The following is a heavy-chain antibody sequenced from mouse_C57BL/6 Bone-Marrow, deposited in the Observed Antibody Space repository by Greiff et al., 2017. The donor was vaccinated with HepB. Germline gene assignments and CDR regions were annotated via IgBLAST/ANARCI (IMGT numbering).Heavy chain of an antibody. CDR1: GFSLTSYG. D-gene: IGHD2-5*01. Sequence: QVHVKQSGPGLVQPSQSLSITCTVSGFSLTSYGVHWVRQSPGKGLEWLGVIWSGGSTDYNAAFISRLSISKDNSKSQVFFKMNSLQADDTAIYYCARKLYYSNYDSAMDYWGQGTSVTVSS. CDR3: ARKLYYSNYDSAMDY. V-gene: IGHV2-2*01. CDR2: IWSGGST. J-gene: IGHJ4*01.